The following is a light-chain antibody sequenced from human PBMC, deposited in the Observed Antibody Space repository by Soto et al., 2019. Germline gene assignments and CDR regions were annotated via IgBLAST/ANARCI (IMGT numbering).Light chain of an antibody. CDR2: SAS. V-gene: IGKV1-39*01. CDR1: QTISSY. J-gene: IGKJ2*01. Sequence: DIQMTQSPASLSASVGDRVCITCRASQTISSYLNWYQQKPGAAPKPLIYSASTLQSGVPSRFSGSGFGTDYTLTISSLQPADFAVYYCQQTFRTPHTFGQGTKLDIE. CDR3: QQTFRTPHT.